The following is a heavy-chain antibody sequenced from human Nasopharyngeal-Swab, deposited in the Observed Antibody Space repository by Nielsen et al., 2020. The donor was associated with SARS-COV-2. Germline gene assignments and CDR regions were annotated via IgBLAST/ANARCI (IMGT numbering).Heavy chain of an antibody. CDR3: ARGRYSSSWYGLIWYFDL. CDR2: INHSGST. Sequence: SETLSLTCAVYGGSFSGYYWSWIRQPPGKGLEWIGEINHSGSTNYNPSLKSRVTISVDTSKNQFPLKLSSVTAADTAVYYCARGRYSSSWYGLIWYFDLWGRGTLVTVSS. V-gene: IGHV4-34*01. D-gene: IGHD6-13*01. J-gene: IGHJ2*01. CDR1: GGSFSGYY.